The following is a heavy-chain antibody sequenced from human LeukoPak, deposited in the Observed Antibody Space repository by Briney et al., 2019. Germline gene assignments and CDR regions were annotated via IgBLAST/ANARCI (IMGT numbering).Heavy chain of an antibody. J-gene: IGHJ4*02. CDR2: IHPSGTM. CDR3: AREAERRVVN. D-gene: IGHD1-1*01. CDR1: GFSISSGYC. Sequence: SETLSLTCVVSGFSISSGYCWGWIRQPPGKGLEWIGNIHPSGTMFHNSSLNSRVTVSIDTSKNQFSLKLSSVTAADTAVYYCAREAERRVVNWGQGTLVTVSS. V-gene: IGHV4-38-2*02.